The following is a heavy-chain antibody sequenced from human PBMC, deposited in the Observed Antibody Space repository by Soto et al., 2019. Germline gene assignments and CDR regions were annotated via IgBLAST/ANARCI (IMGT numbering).Heavy chain of an antibody. CDR2: ISYDGSNK. V-gene: IGHV3-30-3*01. CDR3: ARGTGGDAFDI. Sequence: QVQLVESGGGVVQPGRSLRLSCAASGFTFSSYAMHWVRQAPGKGLEWVAIISYDGSNKYYADSVKGRFTISRDNSKNTLVLQMNSLRTEDTAVYYCARGTGGDAFDIWGQGTMVTVSS. J-gene: IGHJ3*02. CDR1: GFTFSSYA. D-gene: IGHD7-27*01.